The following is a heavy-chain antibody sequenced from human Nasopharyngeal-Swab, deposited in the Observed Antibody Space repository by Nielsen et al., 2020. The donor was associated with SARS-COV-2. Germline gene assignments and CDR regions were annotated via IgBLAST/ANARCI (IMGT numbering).Heavy chain of an antibody. CDR3: ARHSSPRGIVVVPAARPYNWFDP. Sequence: GSLRLSCAVSGGSFSGYYWSWIRQPPGKGLEWIGEINHSGSTNYNPSLKSRVTISVDTSKNQFSLKLSSVTAADTAVYYCARHSSPRGIVVVPAARPYNWFDPWGQGTLVTVSS. CDR1: GGSFSGYY. CDR2: INHSGST. D-gene: IGHD2-2*01. J-gene: IGHJ5*02. V-gene: IGHV4-34*01.